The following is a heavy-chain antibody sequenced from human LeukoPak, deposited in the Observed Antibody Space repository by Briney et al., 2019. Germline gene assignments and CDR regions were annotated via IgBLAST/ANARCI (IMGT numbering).Heavy chain of an antibody. Sequence: SETLSLTCTVSGGSVSSGTYYWSWIRQPPGKGLEWIGYIYYSGSTNYNPSLKSRVTISVDTSKNQFSLKLSSVTAADAAVYYCARDRVRGNSNPFFDYWGQGTLVTVSS. J-gene: IGHJ4*02. D-gene: IGHD4-11*01. CDR2: IYYSGST. CDR1: GGSVSSGTYY. V-gene: IGHV4-61*01. CDR3: ARDRVRGNSNPFFDY.